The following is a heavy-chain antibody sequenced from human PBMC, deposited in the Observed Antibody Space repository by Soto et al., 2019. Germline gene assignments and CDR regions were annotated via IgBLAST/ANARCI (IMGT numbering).Heavy chain of an antibody. D-gene: IGHD5-18*01. CDR3: VKDQAVGRYSAGFDAFDI. J-gene: IGHJ3*02. CDR2: MSYDERND. CDR1: VFTFNDYG. V-gene: IGHV3-30*18. Sequence: QVQLVESGGGVVQPGRSLRLSCAASVFTFNDYGMHWVRQAPGKGLEWVASMSYDERNDYYADAVKGRFTISRDNSKRTLSLQMNSLRAEDTALYYCVKDQAVGRYSAGFDAFDIWGQGTMVIVST.